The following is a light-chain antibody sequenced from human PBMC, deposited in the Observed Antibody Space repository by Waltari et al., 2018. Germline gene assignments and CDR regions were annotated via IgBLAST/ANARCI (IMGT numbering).Light chain of an antibody. CDR3: QSYDNSLRGV. V-gene: IGLV1-40*01. CDR1: TSHIGAHYD. CDR2: ANN. Sequence: QSVLTQPPSVSGAPGQGVTISCTGSTSHIGAHYDVQWYQQVPGTAPKLLIYANNNRPSGVPDRFSGSRSGTSASLAITGLQAEDEADYYCQSYDNSLRGVFGGGTKLTVL. J-gene: IGLJ3*02.